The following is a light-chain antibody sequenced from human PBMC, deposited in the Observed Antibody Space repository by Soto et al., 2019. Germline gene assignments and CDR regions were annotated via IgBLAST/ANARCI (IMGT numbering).Light chain of an antibody. J-gene: IGKJ2*01. CDR3: HQYGYSPNT. V-gene: IGKV3-20*01. Sequence: EIVLTQSPGTLSLSPGDRATLSCRASRSVNSRYLAWYQQKPGQAPRLLIYGTSTRATGIPHRFSGSGSGTAFTLTISRLEPEDFAVYHCHQYGYSPNTFGQGTNLEIK. CDR2: GTS. CDR1: RSVNSRY.